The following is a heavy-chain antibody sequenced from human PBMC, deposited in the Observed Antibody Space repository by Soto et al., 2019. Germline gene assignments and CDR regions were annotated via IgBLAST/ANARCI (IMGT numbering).Heavy chain of an antibody. Sequence: EVQLVESGGGLVQPGGSLRLSCSASGFTFRGFGMHWVRQAPGKGLECVSTISSNGGSTYYVDSVKGRFTISRDNSKNTLYLQMSSLRAEDTAVYYCVKEEWDRTNLYGRFAYWGQGTLVTVSS. J-gene: IGHJ4*02. CDR2: ISSNGGST. CDR3: VKEEWDRTNLYGRFAY. CDR1: GFTFRGFG. V-gene: IGHV3-64D*08. D-gene: IGHD1-7*01.